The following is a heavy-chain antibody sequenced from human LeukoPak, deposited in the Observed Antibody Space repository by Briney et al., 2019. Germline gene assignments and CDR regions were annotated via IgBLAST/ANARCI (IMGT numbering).Heavy chain of an antibody. J-gene: IGHJ4*02. CDR1: GFTFGDYA. CDR3: TRDYYGSGSYYQSPGAPDY. D-gene: IGHD3-10*01. Sequence: GGSLRLSCTASGFTFGDYAMSWFRQAPGKGLEWVGFIRSKAYGGTAEYAASVKGRFTISRDDSKSIAYLQMNSLKTEDTAVYYCTRDYYGSGSYYQSPGAPDYWGQGTLVSVSS. CDR2: IRSKAYGGTA. V-gene: IGHV3-49*03.